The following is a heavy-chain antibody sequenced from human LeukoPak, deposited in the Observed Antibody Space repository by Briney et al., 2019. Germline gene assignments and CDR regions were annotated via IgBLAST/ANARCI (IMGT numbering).Heavy chain of an antibody. J-gene: IGHJ4*02. V-gene: IGHV3-7*01. CDR1: GFTFSGYA. CDR2: INQDGSEK. D-gene: IGHD6-19*01. CDR3: ARRDTSGWYYFDY. Sequence: PGGSLRLSCAASGFTFSGYAMSWVRQAPGKGLEWVANINQDGSEKYYADSVKGRFTISRDNARNSLYLQMNSLRAEDTAVYYCARRDTSGWYYFDYWGQGTLVTVSS.